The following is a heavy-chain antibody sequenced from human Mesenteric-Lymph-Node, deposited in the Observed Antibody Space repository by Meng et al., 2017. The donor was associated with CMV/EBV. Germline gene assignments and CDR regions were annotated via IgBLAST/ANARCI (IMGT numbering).Heavy chain of an antibody. CDR1: GGSISSGDYY. Sequence: QAQLQQSGPGLVKPSQTLSLTCTVSGGSISSGDYYWSWIRQPPGKGLEWIGYIYYSGSTYYNPSLKSRVTISVDTSKNQFSLKLSSVTAADTAVYYCAREGSGSWFGAATFDYWGQGTLVTVSS. V-gene: IGHV4-30-4*08. CDR3: AREGSGSWFGAATFDY. J-gene: IGHJ4*02. CDR2: IYYSGST. D-gene: IGHD3-10*01.